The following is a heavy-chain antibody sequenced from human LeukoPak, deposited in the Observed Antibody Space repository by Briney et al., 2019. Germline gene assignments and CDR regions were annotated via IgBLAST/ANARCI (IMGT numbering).Heavy chain of an antibody. CDR1: GGSISSYY. CDR2: IYASGST. J-gene: IGHJ4*02. V-gene: IGHV4-4*07. CDR3: AREATVGATRGFDY. Sequence: ASETLSLTCTVSGGSISSYYWSWIRQPAGKGLEWIGRIYASGSTNYNPSLKSRVTISVDTSKNQFSLKLSSVTTADTAVYYCAREATVGATRGFDYWGQGTLVTVSS. D-gene: IGHD1-26*01.